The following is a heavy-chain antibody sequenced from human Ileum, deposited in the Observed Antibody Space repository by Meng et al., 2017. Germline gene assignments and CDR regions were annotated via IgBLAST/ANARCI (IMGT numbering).Heavy chain of an antibody. CDR1: GFTFSTYA. D-gene: IGHD2-15*01. Sequence: GESLKISCSASGFTFSTYAMHWVRQAPGKGLDWVAAISYDGSNKHYADSVKGRFILSRDNYKNTLSLQMNSLRAEDTAVYYCARLDVGLPGRRLSDIGDYWGQGTLVTVSS. CDR2: ISYDGSNK. CDR3: ARLDVGLPGRRLSDIGDY. V-gene: IGHV3-30*04. J-gene: IGHJ4*02.